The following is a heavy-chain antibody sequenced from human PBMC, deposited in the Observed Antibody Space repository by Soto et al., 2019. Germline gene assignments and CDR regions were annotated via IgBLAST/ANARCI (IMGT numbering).Heavy chain of an antibody. D-gene: IGHD5-12*01. Sequence: QVQLVESGGGVVQPGRSLRLSCAASGLTFSTYAMHWVRQGPGKGLEWVAVISYDGNNKYYADSVKGRFTISRDNSKNTLYLHVNSLRAEDTAVYYCATGDGYIYGYWGQVTLVTVSS. J-gene: IGHJ4*02. CDR2: ISYDGNNK. V-gene: IGHV3-30-3*01. CDR3: ATGDGYIYGY. CDR1: GLTFSTYA.